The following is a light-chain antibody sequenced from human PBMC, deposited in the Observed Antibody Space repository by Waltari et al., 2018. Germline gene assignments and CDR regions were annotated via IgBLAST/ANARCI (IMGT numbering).Light chain of an antibody. J-gene: IGKJ1*01. Sequence: IQLTQSPSSLSASVGDRVTTTCRASQGISNYLAWYQPKPGKPPKLLIDAASTLQSGVPSRCSCSGSWTDFTLTISSLQPEDFATYYCQQLNSYQWTFGQGTKVEIK. V-gene: IGKV1-9*01. CDR3: QQLNSYQWT. CDR2: AAS. CDR1: QGISNY.